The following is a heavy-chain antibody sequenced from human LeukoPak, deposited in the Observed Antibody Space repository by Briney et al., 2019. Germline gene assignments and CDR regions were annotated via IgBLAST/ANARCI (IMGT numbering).Heavy chain of an antibody. D-gene: IGHD3-22*01. Sequence: ASVKVSCKASGYTFTSYAMHWVRQAPGQRLEWMGWSNAGNGNTKYSQEFQGRVTITRDTSASTAYMELSSVRSEDMAVYYCARAYNYYDSSGYYLGYYFDYWGQGTLVTVSS. V-gene: IGHV1-3*02. J-gene: IGHJ4*02. CDR1: GYTFTSYA. CDR3: ARAYNYYDSSGYYLGYYFDY. CDR2: SNAGNGNT.